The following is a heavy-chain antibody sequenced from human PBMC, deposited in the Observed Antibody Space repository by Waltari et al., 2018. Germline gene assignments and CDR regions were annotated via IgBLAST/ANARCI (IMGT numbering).Heavy chain of an antibody. CDR3: ARSPVAIAYGIDV. CDR2: IYYIGST. V-gene: IGHV4-59*11. D-gene: IGHD2-21*01. CDR1: GGFLSSHY. J-gene: IGHJ6*02. Sequence: QVQLQESGPGLVKPSETLSLTCTVSGGFLSSHYWSWIRQPPGKGLEWIGYIYYIGSTNSNPSLKSRVTISVDTSNNQFVLKLSSVTAADTAVYYCARSPVAIAYGIDVWGQGTTVTVSS.